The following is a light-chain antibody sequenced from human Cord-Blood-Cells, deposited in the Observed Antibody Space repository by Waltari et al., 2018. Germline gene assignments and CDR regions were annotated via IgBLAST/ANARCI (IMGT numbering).Light chain of an antibody. CDR2: DVS. V-gene: IGLV2-11*01. CDR3: CSYAGSYTFV. CDR1: SSDVVGYNY. Sequence: QSALTQPRPVSGSPGQPVTISCPGTSSDVVGYNYVSCYQQHPGKAPKLMIYDVSKRPSGVPDRFSGSKSGNTASLTISGLQAEDEADYYCCSYAGSYTFVFGGGTKLTVL. J-gene: IGLJ2*01.